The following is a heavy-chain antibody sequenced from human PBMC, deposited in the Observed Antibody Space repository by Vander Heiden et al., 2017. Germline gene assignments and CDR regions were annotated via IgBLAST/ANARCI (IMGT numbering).Heavy chain of an antibody. J-gene: IGHJ6*02. CDR3: VKDVRAGGADV. CDR1: CLTVEDHG. V-gene: IGHV3-9*01. Sequence: SGGDLVQPGRSLSLSFAKPCLTVEDHGTHWVRQVQGKGLEGVTGMIWKTSMIDYADSVKGRFTVSRDYAKNSLYLQMNNLRTEDTALYYCVKDVRAGGADVWGQGTTVTVS. D-gene: IGHD4-17*01. CDR2: MIWKTSMI.